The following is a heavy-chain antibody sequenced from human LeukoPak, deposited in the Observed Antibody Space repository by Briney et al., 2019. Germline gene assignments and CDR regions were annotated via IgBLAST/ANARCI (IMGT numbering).Heavy chain of an antibody. CDR2: ISAYNGNT. V-gene: IGHV1-18*01. CDR1: GYTFTSYG. Sequence: GASVKVSCKASGYTFTSYGISWVRQAPGQGLEWMGWISAYNGNTNYAQRFQGRVTITTDESTSTAYVELSSLRSVDTAVYYCARTSRVGDYESSGYLFDYWGQGTLVTVSS. J-gene: IGHJ4*02. D-gene: IGHD3-22*01. CDR3: ARTSRVGDYESSGYLFDY.